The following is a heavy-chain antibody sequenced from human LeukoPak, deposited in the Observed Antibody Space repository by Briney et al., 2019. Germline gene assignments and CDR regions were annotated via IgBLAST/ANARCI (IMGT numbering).Heavy chain of an antibody. CDR3: ARGGEGYSGYAPGVGRDY. CDR2: INPNSGGT. D-gene: IGHD5-12*01. CDR1: GYTFTVYY. J-gene: IGHJ4*02. V-gene: IGHV1-2*02. Sequence: ASVKVSCKDSGYTFTVYYMHWVRQAPGQGLGWMGWINPNSGGTNYAQKFQGRVTMTRDTSISTAYMELSRLRSDDTAVYYCARGGEGYSGYAPGVGRDYWGQGTLVTVSS.